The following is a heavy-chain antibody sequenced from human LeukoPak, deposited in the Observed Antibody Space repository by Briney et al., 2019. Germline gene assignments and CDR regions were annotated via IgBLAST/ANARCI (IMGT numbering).Heavy chain of an antibody. D-gene: IGHD3-3*01. CDR1: GGSISNGDYY. Sequence: SETLSLTCSASGGSISNGDYYWSWMRQHPEKGLEWIGYIYYSGSAYYNPSLKGRVTVSIDTTKNQFSLRLSSVTAADTAGYYCARADFRGGYFASFDYWGQGTLVTVSS. J-gene: IGHJ4*02. V-gene: IGHV4-31*03. CDR2: IYYSGSA. CDR3: ARADFRGGYFASFDY.